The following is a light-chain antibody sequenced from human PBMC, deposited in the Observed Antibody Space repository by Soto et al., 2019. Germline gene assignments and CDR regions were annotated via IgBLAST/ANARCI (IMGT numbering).Light chain of an antibody. J-gene: IGKJ1*01. CDR1: QSVSGSY. Sequence: EIVLTQSPGTLSLSPGERATLSCRASQSVSGSYLAWYQQEPGQAPRLLIYGASSRATGIPDRFSGSGSGTDFTLTISRLEPEDFAVYYCQQYGNSPTFGQGTKVEIK. CDR3: QQYGNSPT. V-gene: IGKV3-20*01. CDR2: GAS.